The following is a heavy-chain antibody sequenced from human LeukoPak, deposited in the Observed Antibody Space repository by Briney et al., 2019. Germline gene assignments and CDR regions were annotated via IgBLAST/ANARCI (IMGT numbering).Heavy chain of an antibody. V-gene: IGHV3-7*03. CDR1: GFTFSSYW. CDR2: IKQDGSEK. J-gene: IGHJ3*02. CDR3: GRDFSGIRPEYCSSTSCYTEDAFDI. Sequence: PGGSLRLSCAASGFTFSSYWMSWVRQAPGKGLEWVANIKQDGSEKYYVDSVKGRFTISRDNAKNSLYLQMNSLRAEDTAVYYYGRDFSGIRPEYCSSTSCYTEDAFDIWGQGTMVTVSS. D-gene: IGHD2-2*02.